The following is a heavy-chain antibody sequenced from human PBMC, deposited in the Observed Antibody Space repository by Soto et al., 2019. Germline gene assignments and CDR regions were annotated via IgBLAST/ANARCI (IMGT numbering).Heavy chain of an antibody. D-gene: IGHD3-10*02. CDR2: IKSKTDEETI. CDR3: TRDSRAPFAPFVHY. J-gene: IGHJ4*02. V-gene: IGHV3-15*07. CDR1: VFTFSNAW. Sequence: PGGSLRLSCAASVFTFSNAWMNWVRQAPGKGLEWVGRIKSKTDEETIIYAAPMEGRITISRDDTKNTLYLQMNSLKTEDTAVYYCTRDSRAPFAPFVHYWGKGFLVTGSS.